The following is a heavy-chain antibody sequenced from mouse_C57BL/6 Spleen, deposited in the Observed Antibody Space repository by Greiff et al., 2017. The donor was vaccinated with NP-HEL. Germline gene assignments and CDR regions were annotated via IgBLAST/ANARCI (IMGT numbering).Heavy chain of an antibody. CDR1: GFSLTSYG. CDR2: IWSDGST. CDR3: ARPDSSGPFAY. V-gene: IGHV2-6*03. D-gene: IGHD3-2*02. Sequence: QVQLQQSGPGLVAPSQSLSIPCTVSGFSLTSYGVHWVRQPPGKGLEWLVVIWSDGSTTYNSAFKSRLSISKDNSKSQVFLKMNSLQTDDTAVYYWARPDSSGPFAYWGQGTLVTVSA. J-gene: IGHJ3*01.